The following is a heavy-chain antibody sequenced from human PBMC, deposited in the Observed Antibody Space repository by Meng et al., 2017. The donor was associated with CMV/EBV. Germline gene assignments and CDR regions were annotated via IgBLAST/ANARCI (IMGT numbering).Heavy chain of an antibody. CDR1: GGTFRSYA. CDR3: AREGALAYFDY. D-gene: IGHD5-12*01. V-gene: IGHV1-69*12. Sequence: VQRVQSGAGVKRPGSSVKVSCKASGGTFRSYAISWVRQAPGQGLEWMRGIIPIFGTANYAQKFQGRVTITADESTSTAYMELRSLRSEDTAVYYCAREGALAYFDYWGQGTLVTVSS. J-gene: IGHJ4*02. CDR2: IIPIFGTA.